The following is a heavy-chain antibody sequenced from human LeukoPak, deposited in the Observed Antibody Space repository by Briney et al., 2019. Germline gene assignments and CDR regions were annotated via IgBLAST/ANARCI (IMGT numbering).Heavy chain of an antibody. D-gene: IGHD3-10*01. CDR2: ISSSSSYI. J-gene: IGHJ3*02. V-gene: IGHV3-21*01. Sequence: SGGSLRLSCAASGFTFSSYSMDWVRQAPGKGLEWVSSISSSSSYIYYADSVKGRFTISRDNAENSLYLQMNSLRAEDTAVYYCARALLLWFGEPRSGAFDIWGQGTMVTVSS. CDR3: ARALLLWFGEPRSGAFDI. CDR1: GFTFSSYS.